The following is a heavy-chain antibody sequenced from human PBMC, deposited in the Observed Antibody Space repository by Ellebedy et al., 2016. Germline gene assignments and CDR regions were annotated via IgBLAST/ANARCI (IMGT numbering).Heavy chain of an antibody. D-gene: IGHD2-8*01. J-gene: IGHJ4*02. Sequence: GSLRLXXSVSGDTISSSRYYWGWIRQPPGKGLEWIGSIYYTGSPYYNPSLRSRVTISVETSKNQPSLKLTSVTATDTAVYYCARSLAVVLMVYDSWGQGTLVTVSS. CDR3: ARSLAVVLMVYDS. CDR1: GDTISSSRYY. CDR2: IYYTGSP. V-gene: IGHV4-39*01.